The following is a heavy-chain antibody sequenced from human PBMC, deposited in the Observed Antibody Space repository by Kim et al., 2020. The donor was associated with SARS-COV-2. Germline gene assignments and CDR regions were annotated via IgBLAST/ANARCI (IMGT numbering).Heavy chain of an antibody. CDR2: ISGSGGST. D-gene: IGHD3-9*01. V-gene: IGHV3-23*01. CDR3: AKSGINYDILTGYTNDY. CDR1: GFTFSSYA. J-gene: IGHJ4*02. Sequence: GGSLRLSCAASGFTFSSYAMSWVRQAPGKGLEWVSAISGSGGSTYYADSVKGRFTISRDNSKNTLYLQMNSLRAEDTAVYYCAKSGINYDILTGYTNDYCGQGTLVTVSS.